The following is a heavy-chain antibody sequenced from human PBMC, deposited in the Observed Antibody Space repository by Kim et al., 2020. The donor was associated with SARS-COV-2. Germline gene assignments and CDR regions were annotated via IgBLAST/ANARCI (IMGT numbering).Heavy chain of an antibody. CDR3: ARDRGGGLRRSYFDY. D-gene: IGHD5-12*01. J-gene: IGHJ4*02. CDR2: IKQDGSEK. V-gene: IGHV3-7*03. CDR1: GFTFSSYW. Sequence: GGSLRLSCAASGFTFSSYWMSWVRQAPGKGLEWVANIKQDGSEKYYVDSVKGRITISRDNAKNSLYLQMNSMGAEDTAVYYCARDRGGGLRRSYFDYWGQGTLVTVSS.